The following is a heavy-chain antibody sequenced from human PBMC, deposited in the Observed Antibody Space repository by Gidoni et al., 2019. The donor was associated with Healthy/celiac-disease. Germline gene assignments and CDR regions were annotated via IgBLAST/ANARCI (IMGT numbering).Heavy chain of an antibody. CDR2: ISGSGGST. CDR1: GFTFSSDA. CDR3: AKDLLNYYDSSGYGFDY. Sequence: EVQLLESGGGLVQPGGSLSLSCAASGFTFSSDAMRWVRQAPGKGLEWVSAISGSGGSTYYADSVKGRFTISRDNSKNTLYLQMNSLRAEDTAVYYCAKDLLNYYDSSGYGFDYWGQGTLVTVSS. D-gene: IGHD3-22*01. V-gene: IGHV3-23*01. J-gene: IGHJ4*02.